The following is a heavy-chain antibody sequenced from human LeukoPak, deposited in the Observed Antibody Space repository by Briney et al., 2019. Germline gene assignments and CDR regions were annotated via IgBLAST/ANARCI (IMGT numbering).Heavy chain of an antibody. CDR2: INPKSGGT. V-gene: IGHV1-2*02. D-gene: IGHD3-22*01. Sequence: ASVKVSCKASGYTFTGYYMHWVRQAPGRGLEWMGWINPKSGGTNYAQKFQGRVTMTRDTSISIAYMELIRLRSDDTALYYCARGTGYYDSSGYYGDFDIWGQGTVVTVSS. CDR3: ARGTGYYDSSGYYGDFDI. J-gene: IGHJ3*02. CDR1: GYTFTGYY.